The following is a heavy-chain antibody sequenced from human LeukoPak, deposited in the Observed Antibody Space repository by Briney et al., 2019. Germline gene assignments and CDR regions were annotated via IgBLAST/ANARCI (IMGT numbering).Heavy chain of an antibody. D-gene: IGHD3-9*01. J-gene: IGHJ4*02. Sequence: ASVKVSCKASGYTFTSYYMHWVRQAPGQGLEWMGIINPSGGSTSYAQKFQGRVTMTRDMSTSTVYMELSSLRSEDTAVYYCARAPTLRYFEGDFDYWGQGTLVTVSS. CDR1: GYTFTSYY. CDR3: ARAPTLRYFEGDFDY. V-gene: IGHV1-46*01. CDR2: INPSGGST.